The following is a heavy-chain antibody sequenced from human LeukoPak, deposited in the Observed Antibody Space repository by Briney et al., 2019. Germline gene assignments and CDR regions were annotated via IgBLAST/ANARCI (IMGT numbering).Heavy chain of an antibody. CDR2: IYTSGST. CDR1: GGSISSYY. J-gene: IGHJ5*02. CDR3: ARDSRRYSSSWYDNDNWFDP. Sequence: PSETLSLTCTVSGGSISSYYWSWIRQPAGKGLEWIGRIYTSGSTNYNPSLKSRVTMSVDTSKNQFSLKLSSVTAAATAVYYCARDSRRYSSSWYDNDNWFDPWGQGTLVTVSS. D-gene: IGHD6-13*01. V-gene: IGHV4-4*07.